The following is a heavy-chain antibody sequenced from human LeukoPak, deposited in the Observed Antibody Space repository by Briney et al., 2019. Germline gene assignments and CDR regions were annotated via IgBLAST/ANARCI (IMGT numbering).Heavy chain of an antibody. CDR3: AKVPNYFDS. V-gene: IGHV3-74*01. J-gene: IGHJ4*02. CDR2: MNSDGSAT. CDR1: GFSFSNYW. Sequence: GGSLRLSCAASGFSFSNYWMHWVRQAPAKGLVWVTRMNSDGSATYYADSVQGRFTISRDNAKNTLYLQMNSLRAEDTAMYFCAKVPNYFDSWGQGTLVTVSS.